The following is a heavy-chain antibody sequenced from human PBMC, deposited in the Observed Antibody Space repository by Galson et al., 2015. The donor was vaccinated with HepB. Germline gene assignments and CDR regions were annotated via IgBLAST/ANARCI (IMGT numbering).Heavy chain of an antibody. Sequence: SLRLSCAASGFTFSSFAMTWVRQAPGKGLEWVSAISGSGGSTYYADSVKGRFTISRDNSKNTLYLQMNSLRAEDTAVYYCAKTSVRDSSQTTRGGFDYWGQGTLVTVSS. V-gene: IGHV3-23*01. J-gene: IGHJ4*02. CDR1: GFTFSSFA. CDR3: AKTSVRDSSQTTRGGFDY. CDR2: ISGSGGST. D-gene: IGHD6-13*01.